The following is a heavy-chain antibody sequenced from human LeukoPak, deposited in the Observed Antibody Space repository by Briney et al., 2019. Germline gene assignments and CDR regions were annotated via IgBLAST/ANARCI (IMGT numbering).Heavy chain of an antibody. CDR2: ISPNSGGT. CDR1: GYTFTGYY. D-gene: IGHD6-6*01. V-gene: IGHV1-2*02. Sequence: ALVKVSCKASGYTFTGYYIHWVRQAPGQGLEWMGWISPNSGGTNFAQKFQGRVTMTRDTPISTAYMELSRLRSDDTAVYYCAVTVAARRSYSFDYWGQGTLVTVSS. CDR3: AVTVAARRSYSFDY. J-gene: IGHJ4*02.